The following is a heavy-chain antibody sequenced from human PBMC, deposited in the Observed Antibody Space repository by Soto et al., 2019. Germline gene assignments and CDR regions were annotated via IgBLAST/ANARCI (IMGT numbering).Heavy chain of an antibody. J-gene: IGHJ6*02. CDR3: ARVEAVAGLYNYHGLDV. D-gene: IGHD6-19*01. V-gene: IGHV1-69*05. CDR1: GGTFSNYA. Sequence: QVQLVQSGAEVKKPGSSVKVSCKVSGGTFSNYAIDWVRLAPGHGLEWMGGIVPIFGTTYYTQKFQGRATILPDASTTTAYLEMSSLRSEDTAIYYCARVEAVAGLYNYHGLDVWGQGTAVTVSS. CDR2: IVPIFGTT.